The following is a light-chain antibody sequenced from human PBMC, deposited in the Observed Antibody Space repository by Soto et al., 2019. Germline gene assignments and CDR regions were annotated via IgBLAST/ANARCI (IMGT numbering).Light chain of an antibody. Sequence: IRMTQSPSSFSASTGDRVTITCRASQGISSYLAWYQQKPGKAPKLLIYAASTLQSGVPSRFSGSGSGTDFTLTISCLQSEDFATYYCQQYYSYLLTFGGGTKVEIK. CDR1: QGISSY. J-gene: IGKJ4*01. CDR2: AAS. V-gene: IGKV1-8*01. CDR3: QQYYSYLLT.